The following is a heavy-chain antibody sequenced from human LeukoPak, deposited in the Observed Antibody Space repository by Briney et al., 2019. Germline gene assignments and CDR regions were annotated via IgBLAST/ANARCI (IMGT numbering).Heavy chain of an antibody. D-gene: IGHD3-22*01. J-gene: IGHJ3*01. CDR3: ARDPHDRGGYGAFDL. V-gene: IGHV3-7*01. CDR1: GFSFSDHW. CDR2: IKQDGSET. Sequence: PGGSLRLSCAASGFSFSDHWMTWVRQAPGKELEWVANIKQDGSETYYVDSVRGRFTISRDNAKNSLYLQMNSLRAEDTAIYYCARDPHDRGGYGAFDLWGLGTTITVSS.